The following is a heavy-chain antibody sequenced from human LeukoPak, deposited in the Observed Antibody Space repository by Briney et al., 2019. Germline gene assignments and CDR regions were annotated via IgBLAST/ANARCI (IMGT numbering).Heavy chain of an antibody. D-gene: IGHD2-15*01. CDR3: ATSIAVVAATLFDY. J-gene: IGHJ4*02. Sequence: GASVKVSCKVSGYTLTELSMHWVRQAPGKGLEWMGGFDPEDGETIYAQKFQGRVTMTEDTSTDTAYMELSSLRSEDTAVYYCATSIAVVAATLFDYWGQGTLVTVSS. V-gene: IGHV1-24*01. CDR2: FDPEDGET. CDR1: GYTLTELS.